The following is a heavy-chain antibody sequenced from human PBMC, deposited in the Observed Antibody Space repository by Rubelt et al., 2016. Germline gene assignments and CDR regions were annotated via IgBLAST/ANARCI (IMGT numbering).Heavy chain of an antibody. V-gene: IGHV3-23*01. Sequence: VGSLRLSCAASGFSFNTYSMTWVRQSPVKGLEWVSALSGGAVMTYYSDSVQGRTTISRDNSKNTLYLQMNSLRAEDTAVYYCSRDVAAGLDYWGQGTLVTVSS. CDR1: GFSFNTYS. CDR3: SRDVAAGLDY. CDR2: LSGGAVMT. J-gene: IGHJ4*02.